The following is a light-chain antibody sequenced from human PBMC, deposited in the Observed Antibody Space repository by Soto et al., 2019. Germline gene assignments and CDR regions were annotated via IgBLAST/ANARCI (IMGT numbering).Light chain of an antibody. CDR2: DAS. Sequence: EIVLTQSPATLSLSPGDRATLSCRASQSVDSYLAWYQQKPGQAPRLLIYDASNRATGIPARFSGSGSGTDFTLTISSLEPEDFALYYCQQRNPWPPTFGQGTKVEIK. CDR3: QQRNPWPPT. J-gene: IGKJ1*01. V-gene: IGKV3-11*01. CDR1: QSVDSY.